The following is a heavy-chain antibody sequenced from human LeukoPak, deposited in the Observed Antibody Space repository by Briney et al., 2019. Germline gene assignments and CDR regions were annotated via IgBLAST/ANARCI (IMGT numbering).Heavy chain of an antibody. CDR2: INWNSGST. D-gene: IGHD3-10*01. CDR3: ASVLWFGGIFFDY. V-gene: IGHV3-20*04. CDR1: GFTFDDYG. Sequence: GGSLRLSCAASGFTFDDYGMSWVRQAPGKGLEWVAGINWNSGSTGYADSVKGRFTISRDNTKNSLYLQMNSLRAEDTAVYYCASVLWFGGIFFDYWGQGTLVTVSS. J-gene: IGHJ4*02.